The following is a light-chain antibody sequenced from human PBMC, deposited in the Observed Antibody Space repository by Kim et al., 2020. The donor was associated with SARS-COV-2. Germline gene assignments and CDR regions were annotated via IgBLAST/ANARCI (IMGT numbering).Light chain of an antibody. V-gene: IGKV1-17*03. Sequence: ASVGDRGTITGRASQDISNYLAWFQQKPGKVPKRLIYAASSLQSGVPSRFSGSGSGTEFTLTISSLQPDDFATYYCLQHNTYPLTFGGGTKVDIK. CDR2: AAS. J-gene: IGKJ4*01. CDR1: QDISNY. CDR3: LQHNTYPLT.